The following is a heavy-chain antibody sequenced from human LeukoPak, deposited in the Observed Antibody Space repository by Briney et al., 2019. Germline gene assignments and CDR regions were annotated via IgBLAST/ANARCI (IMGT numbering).Heavy chain of an antibody. D-gene: IGHD2-2*01. CDR1: GYTFTSYA. CDR2: INAGNGNT. CDR3: ARVGYCSSTSCSHFDY. Sequence: EASVKVSCKASGYTFTSYAMHWVRQAPGQRLEWMGWINAGNGNTKYSQKFQGRVTITRDTSASTAYMELSSLRSEDTAVYYCARVGYCSSTSCSHFDYWGQGTLVTVSS. J-gene: IGHJ4*02. V-gene: IGHV1-3*01.